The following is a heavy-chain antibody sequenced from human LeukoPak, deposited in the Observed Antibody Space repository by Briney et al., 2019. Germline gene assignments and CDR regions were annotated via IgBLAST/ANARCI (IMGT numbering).Heavy chain of an antibody. J-gene: IGHJ5*01. CDR1: GFTFSNYA. Sequence: PGESLRLSCAAPGFTFSNYAMIWVRKAPGKGLEWVSVIGDNNIFTGRFTYYAESVKGRFTISRDNSQGTVDLQMNNLRVEDTAVYYCARDWYDCWGQGTQVTVSS. CDR3: ARDWYDC. CDR2: IGDNNIFTGRFT. V-gene: IGHV3-23*01.